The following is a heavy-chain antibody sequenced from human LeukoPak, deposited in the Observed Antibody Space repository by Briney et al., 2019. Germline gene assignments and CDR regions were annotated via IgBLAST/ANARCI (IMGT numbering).Heavy chain of an antibody. V-gene: IGHV3-21*01. CDR2: VSGSSGYI. J-gene: IGHJ4*02. CDR1: GFTFSSYN. CDR3: ARDLRVGATQVYYFDY. D-gene: IGHD1-26*01. Sequence: PGGSLRLSCAASGFTFSSYNMNWVRQASGKGLEWVSSVSGSSGYIYYADSVKGRFTISRDNAKNSLYLQMNSLRAEDTAVYYCARDLRVGATQVYYFDYWGQGTLVTVSS.